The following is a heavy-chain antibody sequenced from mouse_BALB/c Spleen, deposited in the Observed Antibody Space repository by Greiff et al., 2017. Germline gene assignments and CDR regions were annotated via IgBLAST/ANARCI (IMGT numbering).Heavy chain of an antibody. CDR3: NAAIYNDYDGGGAMDY. V-gene: IGHV14-4*02. CDR2: IDPENGDT. CDR1: GFNIKDYY. J-gene: IGHJ4*01. Sequence: VQLQQSGAELVRSGASVKLSCTASGFNIKDYYMHWVKQRPEQGLEWIGWIDPENGDTEYAPKFQGKATMTADTSSNTAYLQLSSLTSEDTAVYYCNAAIYNDYDGGGAMDYWGQGTSVTVSS. D-gene: IGHD2-4*01.